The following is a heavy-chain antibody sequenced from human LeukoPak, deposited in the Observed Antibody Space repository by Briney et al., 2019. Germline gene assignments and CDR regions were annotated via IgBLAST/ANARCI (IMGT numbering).Heavy chain of an antibody. CDR3: ARARFSSRNRDGYLDS. J-gene: IGHJ4*02. V-gene: IGHV1-18*01. CDR2: ISGINTNT. CDR1: GYTFSNYG. D-gene: IGHD6-13*01. Sequence: ASVKVSCKASGYTFSNYGIHWVRQAPGHGLEWMGWISGINTNTNYAQKVQGRVTMTADTSTATAYMELRSLRSDDTAVCYCARARFSSRNRDGYLDSWGEGTLVTVSS.